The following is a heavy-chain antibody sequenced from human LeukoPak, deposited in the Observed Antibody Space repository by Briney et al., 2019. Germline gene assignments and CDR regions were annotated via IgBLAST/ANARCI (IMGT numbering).Heavy chain of an antibody. CDR1: GDSVSSNNAA. V-gene: IGHV6-1*01. D-gene: IGHD2-2*02. J-gene: IGHJ4*02. CDR3: ARSNEGYIDY. Sequence: SQTLSLTCAISGDSVSSNNAAWNWIRQSPSRGLEWLGRTYYGSKWSNDYAASVKGRITINPDTSKNQFSLQVRSVTPEDTAVYYCARSNEGYIDYWGQGTLVTVSS. CDR2: TYYGSKWSN.